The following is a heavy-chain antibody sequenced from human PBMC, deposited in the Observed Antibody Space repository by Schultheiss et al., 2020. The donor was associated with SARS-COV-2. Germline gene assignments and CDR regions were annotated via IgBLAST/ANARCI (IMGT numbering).Heavy chain of an antibody. D-gene: IGHD3-10*01. CDR2: IDWDDDK. V-gene: IGHV2-70*04. CDR3: ARIRGLRGGDAFDI. CDR1: GFSLSTSAMR. J-gene: IGHJ3*02. Sequence: SGPTLVKPTQTLTLTCTFSGFSLSTSAMRVSWIRQPPGKALEWLARIDWDDDKFYSTSLKTRLTISKDTSKNQVVLTVTNMDPVDTATYYCARIRGLRGGDAFDIWGQGTMVTVSS.